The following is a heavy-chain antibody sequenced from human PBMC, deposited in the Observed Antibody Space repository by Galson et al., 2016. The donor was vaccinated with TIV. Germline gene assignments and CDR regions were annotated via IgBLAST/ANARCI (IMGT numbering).Heavy chain of an antibody. CDR1: GYSFTSYW. CDR3: ARRDSTGIPNFDF. CDR2: IYPGDSDT. Sequence: QSGAEVKKPGESLKISCKGSGYSFTSYWIGWVRQMPGKGLEWMGIIYPGDSDTRYSPSFQGQVTITADKSTRTAYLQWSSLKASDTAVYYCARRDSTGIPNFDFWGQGTLVTVSS. V-gene: IGHV5-51*01. D-gene: IGHD3-22*01. J-gene: IGHJ4*02.